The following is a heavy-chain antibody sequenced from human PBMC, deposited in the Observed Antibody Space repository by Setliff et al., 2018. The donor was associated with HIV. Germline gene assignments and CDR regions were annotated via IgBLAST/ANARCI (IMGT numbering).Heavy chain of an antibody. CDR2: IYYSGST. CDR1: GGSISSYY. D-gene: IGHD3-10*01. V-gene: IGHV4-59*01. J-gene: IGHJ6*03. Sequence: KASETLSLTCTVSGGSISSYYWSWIRQPPGKGLEWIGYIYYSGSTNYNPSLKSRVTISVDTSKNQFSLKLSSVTAADTAVYYCARRGGLVRGVITYYYMDVWGIGTTVTVSS. CDR3: ARRGGLVRGVITYYYMDV.